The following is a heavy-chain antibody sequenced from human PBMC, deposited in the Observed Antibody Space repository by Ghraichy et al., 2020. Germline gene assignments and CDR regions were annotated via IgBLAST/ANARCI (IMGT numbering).Heavy chain of an antibody. D-gene: IGHD2-2*02. CDR3: AGGGYCSSSSCYTPLFDY. Sequence: SETLSLTCTVSGASISRYYWSWIRQPPGKGLEWFGYIYNSGSTNYNPSLKSRLTISVDTSKSQFSLNLRSMTAADTAVYYCAGGGYCSSSSCYTPLFDYWGQGALVTVSS. CDR1: GASISRYY. V-gene: IGHV4-59*01. J-gene: IGHJ4*02. CDR2: IYNSGST.